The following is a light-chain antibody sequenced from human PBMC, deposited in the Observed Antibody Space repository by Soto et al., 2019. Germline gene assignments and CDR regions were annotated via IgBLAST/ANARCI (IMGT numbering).Light chain of an antibody. CDR1: SSDVGGYNY. CDR3: SSYTSSSTLV. V-gene: IGLV2-14*01. CDR2: DVS. Sequence: QSALTQPASVSGSPGQSITISCTGTSSDVGGYNYVSWYQQHPGKAPKLMIYDVSNRPSGVSNRFSGSKSGNTASLTISGLQAEDEADYYCSSYTSSSTLVFGGVTKQTVL. J-gene: IGLJ3*02.